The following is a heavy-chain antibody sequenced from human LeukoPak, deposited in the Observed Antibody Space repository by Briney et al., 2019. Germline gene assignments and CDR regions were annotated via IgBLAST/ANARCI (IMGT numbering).Heavy chain of an antibody. J-gene: IGHJ4*02. Sequence: GASVKVSCKASGHTFTGYYMHWVRQAPGQGLEWMGWINPNSGGTNYAQKFQGRVTMTRDTSISTAYMELSRLRSDDTAVYYCARGVRVATAITAIDYWGQGTLVTVSS. CDR1: GHTFTGYY. D-gene: IGHD5-18*01. CDR2: INPNSGGT. V-gene: IGHV1-2*02. CDR3: ARGVRVATAITAIDY.